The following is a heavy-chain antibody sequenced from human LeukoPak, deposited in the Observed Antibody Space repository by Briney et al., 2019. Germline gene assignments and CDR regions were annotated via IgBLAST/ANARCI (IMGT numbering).Heavy chain of an antibody. Sequence: ASVKVSCKASGYTFTGYYIHWVRQAPGQGFEWMGWINPDKGGTNYAQKFQGRATMTRHTSISTAYMELTRLKSDDTAVYYCARESPDIVVVVTAALRRSWFDPWGQGTLVTVSS. CDR3: ARESPDIVVVVTAALRRSWFDP. D-gene: IGHD2-15*01. CDR1: GYTFTGYY. J-gene: IGHJ5*02. CDR2: INPDKGGT. V-gene: IGHV1-2*02.